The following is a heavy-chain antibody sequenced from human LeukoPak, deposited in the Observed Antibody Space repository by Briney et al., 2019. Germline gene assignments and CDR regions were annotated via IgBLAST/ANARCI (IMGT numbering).Heavy chain of an antibody. D-gene: IGHD6-13*01. V-gene: IGHV4-34*01. CDR3: ARHPHSSSWYFDWFDP. CDR1: GGSISSYY. CDR2: INHSGST. Sequence: SETLSLTCTVSGGSISSYYWSWIRQPPGKGLEWIGEINHSGSTNYNPSLKSRVTTSVDTSKNQFSLKLSSVTAADTAVYYCARHPHSSSWYFDWFDPWGQGTLVTVSS. J-gene: IGHJ5*02.